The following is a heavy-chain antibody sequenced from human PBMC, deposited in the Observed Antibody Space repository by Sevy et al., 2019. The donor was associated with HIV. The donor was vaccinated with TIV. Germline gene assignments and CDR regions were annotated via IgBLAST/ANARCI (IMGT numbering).Heavy chain of an antibody. CDR1: GFTFSSSW. J-gene: IGHJ4*02. CDR3: ARDFADFDY. Sequence: GGSLRLSCAASGFTFSSSWMSWVRQAPGKGLEWVANIKQDGSEKYYVDSVKGRFTISRDNAKNSLYLQMNSLRAEDTAVYYCARDFADFDYWGQGTLVTVSS. CDR2: IKQDGSEK. V-gene: IGHV3-7*01.